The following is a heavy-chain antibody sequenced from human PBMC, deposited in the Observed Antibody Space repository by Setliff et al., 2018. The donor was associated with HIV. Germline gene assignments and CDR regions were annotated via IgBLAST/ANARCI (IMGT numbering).Heavy chain of an antibody. CDR2: VYYSGST. J-gene: IGHJ3*01. D-gene: IGHD3-3*01. CDR1: GGSISSYY. V-gene: IGHV4-59*01. CDR3: ARSYYDFWNGLPRSFDV. Sequence: SETLSLTCAVSGGSISSYYWSWIRQPPGKGLEWIGYVYYSGSTNYKPSFKSRVSISVDTSRNQFSLNLTSLTTADTAMYYCARSYYDFWNGLPRSFDVWGQGTMVTVSS.